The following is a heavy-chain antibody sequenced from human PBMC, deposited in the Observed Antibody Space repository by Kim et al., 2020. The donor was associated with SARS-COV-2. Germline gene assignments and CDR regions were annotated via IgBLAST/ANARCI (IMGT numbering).Heavy chain of an antibody. D-gene: IGHD2-15*01. V-gene: IGHV1-8*01. CDR3: VRGDTHCSGSSCYNY. CDR2: LNVYIEKT. CDR1: EYTFTNYD. Sequence: ASVKVSCKSSEYTFTNYDINWVRQATGQGPGGMGWLNVYIEKTGNAQKFQGRVTMTRDTSIRTAYMELSSLRSEDTAVYYCVRGDTHCSGSSCYNYWGQGTLVTVSS. J-gene: IGHJ4*02.